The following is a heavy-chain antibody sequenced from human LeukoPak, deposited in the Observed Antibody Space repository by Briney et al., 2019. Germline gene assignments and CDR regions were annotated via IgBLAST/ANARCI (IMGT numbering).Heavy chain of an antibody. V-gene: IGHV1-46*01. CDR3: ARLSVSGELRADAFDI. J-gene: IGHJ3*02. D-gene: IGHD1-26*01. CDR2: INPSGGST. Sequence: ASVKVSCKASGYTFTSHYMHWVRQAPGQGLEWMGIINPSGGSTSYAQKFQGRVTMTRYMSTSTVYMELSSQRSEDTAVYYCARLSVSGELRADAFDIWGQGTMVTVSS. CDR1: GYTFTSHY.